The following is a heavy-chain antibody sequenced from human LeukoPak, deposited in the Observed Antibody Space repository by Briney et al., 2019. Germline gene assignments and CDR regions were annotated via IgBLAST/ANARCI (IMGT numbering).Heavy chain of an antibody. CDR3: ARDRDSGDYTAAPGDY. D-gene: IGHD4-17*01. Sequence: PGGSLRLSRAASGSTFSSYSMNWVRQAPGKGLEWISYISSSGSTINYADSVKGRFTISRDSAKNSLYLQMNSLRDEDTAVYYCARDRDSGDYTAAPGDYWGQGTLVTVSS. V-gene: IGHV3-48*02. CDR2: ISSSGSTI. J-gene: IGHJ4*02. CDR1: GSTFSSYS.